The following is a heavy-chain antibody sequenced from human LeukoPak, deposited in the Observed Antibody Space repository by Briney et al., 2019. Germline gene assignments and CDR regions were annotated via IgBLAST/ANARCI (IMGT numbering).Heavy chain of an antibody. D-gene: IGHD3-9*01. CDR3: ATWAASRPRRVAETHVLRYFDWGLWGDNWFDP. Sequence: EASVKVSCKVSGYTLTELSMHWVRQAPGKGLEWMGGFDPEDGETIYAQKFQGRVTMTEDTPTDTAYMELSSMRSEDTAVYYCATWAASRPRRVAETHVLRYFDWGLWGDNWFDPWGQGTLVTVSS. V-gene: IGHV1-24*01. CDR1: GYTLTELS. CDR2: FDPEDGET. J-gene: IGHJ5*02.